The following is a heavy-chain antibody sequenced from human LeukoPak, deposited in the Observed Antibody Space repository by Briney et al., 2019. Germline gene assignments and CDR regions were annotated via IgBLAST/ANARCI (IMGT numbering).Heavy chain of an antibody. J-gene: IGHJ4*02. CDR2: TYYRSKWYN. CDR3: ARDFGTTGWHTFDY. Sequence: SQTLSLTCVVSGDSISSKNGAWNWIRQSPSRGLEWLGRTYYRSKWYNDYAESMEGRMTISQDTSKNQYSLHLNSVTPDDTAVYYCARDFGTTGWHTFDYWGQGTLVTVSS. CDR1: GDSISSKNGA. D-gene: IGHD6-19*01. V-gene: IGHV6-1*01.